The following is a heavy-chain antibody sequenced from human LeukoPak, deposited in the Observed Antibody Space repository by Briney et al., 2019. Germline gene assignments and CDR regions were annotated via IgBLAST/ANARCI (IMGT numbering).Heavy chain of an antibody. CDR3: TRDAHNFNDFDY. CDR2: VSSHGNDG. CDR1: EFTFSQFA. V-gene: IGHV3-30*01. D-gene: IGHD5-24*01. J-gene: IGHJ4*02. Sequence: GGSLRLSCAVYEFTFSQFAMHWVRQAPGKGLEWVAVVSSHGNDGYYADSVKGRFTISRDNSKNTLYLQIDSLRAEDTAIYYCTRDAHNFNDFDYWGQGTLVTVSS.